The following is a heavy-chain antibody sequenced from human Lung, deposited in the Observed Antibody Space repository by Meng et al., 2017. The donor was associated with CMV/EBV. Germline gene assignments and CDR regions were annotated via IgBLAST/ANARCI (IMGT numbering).Heavy chain of an antibody. J-gene: IGHJ4*02. V-gene: IGHV1-46*01. D-gene: IGHD5-18*01. CDR3: ARAGGYSYGAHDY. CDR2: INPSGGST. Sequence: ASXXVSXKASGYTFTSYYMHWVRQAPEQGLEWMGIINPSGGSTSYAQKFQGRVTMTRDTSTSTVYMELSSLRSEDTAVYYCARAGGYSYGAHDYWGQGTLVTVSS. CDR1: GYTFTSYY.